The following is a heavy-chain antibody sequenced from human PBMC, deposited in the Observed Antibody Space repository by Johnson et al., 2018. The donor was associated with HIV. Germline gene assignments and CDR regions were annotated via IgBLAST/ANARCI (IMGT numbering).Heavy chain of an antibody. D-gene: IGHD1-26*01. CDR2: INQDGREK. CDR1: GFTFSRYC. CDR3: ARGQGASKWEPFGGDAFDI. V-gene: IGHV3-7*02. Sequence: VQLVESGGGLVQPGGSLRLSCAASGFTFSRYCMIWFRHAPGQWLDWVDNINQDGREKYYVASVKARFTISRHTSKNTLYLQMNSLGPEDTADYYCARGQGASKWEPFGGDAFDIWGQGTLVTVSS. J-gene: IGHJ3*02.